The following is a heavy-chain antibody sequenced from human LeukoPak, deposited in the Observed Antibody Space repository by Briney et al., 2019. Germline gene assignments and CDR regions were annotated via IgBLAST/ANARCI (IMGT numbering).Heavy chain of an antibody. CDR2: IYTSGST. CDR3: AGSSGGKYDSSGYSNWFDP. V-gene: IGHV4-61*02. Sequence: SETLSLTCTVSGGSISSSSYYWSWIRQPAGKGLEWIGRIYTSGSTNYNPSLKSRVTMSVDTSKNQFSLKLSSVTAADTAVYYCAGSSGGKYDSSGYSNWFDPWGQGTLVTVSS. J-gene: IGHJ5*02. D-gene: IGHD3-22*01. CDR1: GGSISSSSYY.